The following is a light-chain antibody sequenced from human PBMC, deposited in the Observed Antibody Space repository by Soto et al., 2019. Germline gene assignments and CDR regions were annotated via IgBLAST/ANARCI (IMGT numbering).Light chain of an antibody. CDR3: SSYRTSNTRQIV. J-gene: IGLJ1*01. CDR2: DVS. Sequence: QSVLTQPASVSGSPGQSITISCTGTSSDVGGYNYVSWYQHHPGKAPKLMIYDVSNRPSGVSNRFSGSKSGNTAPLSTSGLQPEDEADYYCSSYRTSNTRQIVCGTGTKVTVL. V-gene: IGLV2-14*03. CDR1: SSDVGGYNY.